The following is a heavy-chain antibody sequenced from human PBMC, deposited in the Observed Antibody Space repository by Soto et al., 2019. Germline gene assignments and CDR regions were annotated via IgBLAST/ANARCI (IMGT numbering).Heavy chain of an antibody. CDR2: LSSDGGLT. CDR1: GFTFSSYG. V-gene: IGHV3-30*18. D-gene: IGHD2-2*01. J-gene: IGHJ3*01. CDR3: AKDSSTVPRGAGACHV. Sequence: QVHLAESGGGVVQPGRSLRLSCAASGFTFSSYGMHWVRQAPGKGLEWVAVLSSDGGLTYYAGSVKGRFTISRDNSKNTVYLQMNGLRVEDTAVYYCAKDSSTVPRGAGACHVWGQGTMVTVS.